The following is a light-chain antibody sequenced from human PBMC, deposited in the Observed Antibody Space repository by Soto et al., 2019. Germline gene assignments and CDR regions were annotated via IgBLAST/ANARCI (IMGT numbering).Light chain of an antibody. CDR2: DAS. CDR1: ETVTGKY. CDR3: QQFSSYPLT. V-gene: IGKV3-20*01. Sequence: EIVLTQSPGTLSLSPGDRATLSCRASETVTGKYLAWYQQKAGQAPRLLIYDASSRATGIPDRFSGGGSGTDFTLTISRLEPEDFAVYYCQQFSSYPLTFGGGTKVDIK. J-gene: IGKJ4*01.